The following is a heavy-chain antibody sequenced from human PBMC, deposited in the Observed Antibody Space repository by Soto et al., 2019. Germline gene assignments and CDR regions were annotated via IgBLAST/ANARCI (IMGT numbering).Heavy chain of an antibody. CDR2: IAYSGNT. CDR3: ASYYYDSSGYYYVPGVY. CDR1: GFSISSSSYY. V-gene: IGHV4-39*01. D-gene: IGHD3-22*01. Sequence: PSETLSLTCTVSGFSISSSSYYWGWIRQPPGKGLEWIGSIAYSGNTYYNPSLKSRVTISVDTSKNQFSLKLSSVTAADTAVYYCASYYYDSSGYYYVPGVYWGQGTLVTVSS. J-gene: IGHJ4*02.